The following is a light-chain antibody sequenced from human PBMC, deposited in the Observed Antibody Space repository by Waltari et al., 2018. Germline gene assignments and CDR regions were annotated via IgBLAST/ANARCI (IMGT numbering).Light chain of an antibody. CDR2: DAS. J-gene: IGKJ1*01. Sequence: DIQMTQSPSSVSTSVGDRVPITCRASQGIRSWLAWYQQKPGKAPKLLIYDASSLQSGVPSRFSGSGSGTDFTLTISSLQPEDFATYYCQQANSFPRTFGQGTKVEIK. CDR3: QQANSFPRT. V-gene: IGKV1-12*01. CDR1: QGIRSW.